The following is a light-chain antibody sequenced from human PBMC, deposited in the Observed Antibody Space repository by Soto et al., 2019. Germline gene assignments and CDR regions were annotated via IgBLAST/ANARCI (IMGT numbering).Light chain of an antibody. Sequence: EIVMTQSPATLSLSPGEIATLSCRASQTIDNTLAWYQRKPGQAPRLLIYDASTRATSVPARFSGSGSGTDFPLTISSLQSEDFAVYYCQHYNYWPYTFGQVNKVEI. CDR3: QHYNYWPYT. V-gene: IGKV3-15*01. J-gene: IGKJ2*01. CDR2: DAS. CDR1: QTIDNT.